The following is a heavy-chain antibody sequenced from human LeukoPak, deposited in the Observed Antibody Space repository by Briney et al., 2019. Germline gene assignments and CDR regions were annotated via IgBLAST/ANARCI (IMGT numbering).Heavy chain of an antibody. CDR2: ISGSGDNT. CDR3: ATAPAVTCFDY. V-gene: IGHV3-23*01. CDR1: GFTFSSYA. J-gene: IGHJ4*02. D-gene: IGHD4-11*01. Sequence: GGSLRLSCAASGFTFSSYAMNWVRQAPGKGLEWISSISGSGDNTYYADSVKVRFTISRDNSKNTLYLQMNSLRAEDTAVYCCATAPAVTCFDYWGQGILVTVSS.